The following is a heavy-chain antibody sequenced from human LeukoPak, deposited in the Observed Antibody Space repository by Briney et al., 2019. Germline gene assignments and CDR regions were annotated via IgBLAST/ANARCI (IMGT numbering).Heavy chain of an antibody. D-gene: IGHD3-9*01. CDR3: ARIPPIRITIFWLVILNWFDP. Sequence: SETLSLTCTVSGGSISSGGYYWSWIRQHPGKGLEWIGYIYYSGSTYYNPSLKSRVTISVDTSKNQFSLKLSSVTAADTAVYYCARIPPIRITIFWLVILNWFDPWGQGTLVTVSS. CDR2: IYYSGST. CDR1: GGSISSGGYY. V-gene: IGHV4-31*03. J-gene: IGHJ5*02.